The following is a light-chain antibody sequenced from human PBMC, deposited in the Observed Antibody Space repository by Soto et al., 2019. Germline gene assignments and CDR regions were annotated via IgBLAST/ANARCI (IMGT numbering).Light chain of an antibody. CDR1: QSVTNK. J-gene: IGKJ4*01. CDR3: QQYGNWPLS. Sequence: ERVMTQSPATLSASPGERVTLSCRASQSVTNKLAWYQQKPGQAPRLLIYGAFTRATGIPARFSGSGSETEFTLTISSLQSEDFAVYYCQQYGNWPLSFGGGTKVDIK. CDR2: GAF. V-gene: IGKV3-15*01.